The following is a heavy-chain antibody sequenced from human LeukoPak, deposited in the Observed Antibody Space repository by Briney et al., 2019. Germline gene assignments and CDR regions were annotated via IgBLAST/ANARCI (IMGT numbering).Heavy chain of an antibody. CDR3: ARRDSIAARPFDY. V-gene: IGHV4-4*02. CDR2: IYHSGST. Sequence: PSGTLSLTCAVSGGSISSSNWWSWVRQPPGKGLEWIGEIYHSGSTNYNPSLKSRVTISVDTSKNQFSLKLSSVTAADTAVYYCARRDSIAARPFDYWGQGTLVTVSS. CDR1: GGSISSSNW. J-gene: IGHJ4*02. D-gene: IGHD6-6*01.